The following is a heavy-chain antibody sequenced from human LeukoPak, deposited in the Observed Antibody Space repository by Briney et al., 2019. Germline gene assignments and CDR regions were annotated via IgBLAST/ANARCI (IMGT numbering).Heavy chain of an antibody. Sequence: SETLSLTCTVSGGSVSDYYWSWIRQSPGKGLEWIGYIYYTGTSYNPSLKSRVTISVDTSKNQFSLKLNSVTAADTAVYYCARVSGYDWESFYDYWGQGTLVTVSS. V-gene: IGHV4-59*02. CDR2: IYYTGT. CDR3: ARVSGYDWESFYDY. D-gene: IGHD5-12*01. J-gene: IGHJ4*02. CDR1: GGSVSDYY.